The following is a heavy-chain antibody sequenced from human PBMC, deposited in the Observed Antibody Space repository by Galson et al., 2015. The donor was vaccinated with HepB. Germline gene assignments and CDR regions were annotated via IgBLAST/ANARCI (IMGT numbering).Heavy chain of an antibody. Sequence: SETLSLTCTVSGGSISSSSYYWGWIRQPPGKGLEWIGSIYYSGSTYYNPSLKSRVTISVDTSKNQFSLKLSSVTAADTAVYYCATRRDDFWSGYYSYGMDVWGQGTTVTVSS. J-gene: IGHJ6*02. CDR2: IYYSGST. CDR3: ATRRDDFWSGYYSYGMDV. V-gene: IGHV4-39*01. D-gene: IGHD3-3*01. CDR1: GGSISSSSYY.